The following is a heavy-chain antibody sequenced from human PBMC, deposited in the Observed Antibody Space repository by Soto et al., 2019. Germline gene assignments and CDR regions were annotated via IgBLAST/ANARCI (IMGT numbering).Heavy chain of an antibody. J-gene: IGHJ4*02. Sequence: SXTLSLTCTVSGGSISSYYWSWIRQPPVKGLEWIGYIYYSGSTSYNPSLKSRVTISVDKSKNLFSLNLSSVTAADTAVYYCARTDYYDSSAYFDYWGRGTLVTVSS. D-gene: IGHD3-22*01. V-gene: IGHV4-59*12. CDR1: GGSISSYY. CDR2: IYYSGST. CDR3: ARTDYYDSSAYFDY.